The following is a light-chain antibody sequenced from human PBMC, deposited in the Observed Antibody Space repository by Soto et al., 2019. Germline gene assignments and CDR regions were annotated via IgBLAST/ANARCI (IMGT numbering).Light chain of an antibody. CDR1: QSVLSTSNNKNY. Sequence: DIVMTQSPDSLAVSLGERATINCKSSQSVLSTSNNKNYMAWYQQKPGQPPRLLIYWASTRAYGVPDRFSGSGSGTDFTFTISRLQAEDVAVYYCQHYYTVPVTFGGGTKVEIK. CDR2: WAS. V-gene: IGKV4-1*01. J-gene: IGKJ4*01. CDR3: QHYYTVPVT.